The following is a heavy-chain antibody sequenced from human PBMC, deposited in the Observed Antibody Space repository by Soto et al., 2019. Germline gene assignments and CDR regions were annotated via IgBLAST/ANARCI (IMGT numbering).Heavy chain of an antibody. V-gene: IGHV1-3*01. J-gene: IGHJ5*02. CDR3: ARDTGGSGSYYKVNWFDP. CDR1: GYTFTSYA. D-gene: IGHD3-10*01. Sequence: PPASVKVSCKASGYTFTSYAMHWVRQAPGQRLEWMGWINAGNGNTKYSQKLQGRVTITRDTSASTAYMELSSLRSEDTAVYYCARDTGGSGSYYKVNWFDPWGQGTLVNVSS. CDR2: INAGNGNT.